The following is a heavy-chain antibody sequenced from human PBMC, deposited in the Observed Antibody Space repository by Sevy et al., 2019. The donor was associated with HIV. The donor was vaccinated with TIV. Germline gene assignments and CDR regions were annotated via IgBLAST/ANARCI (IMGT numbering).Heavy chain of an antibody. CDR1: GFTFSSYW. CDR2: IKPDGREG. CDR3: ARGDYYDSSGFYIDAFDV. V-gene: IGHV3-7*04. D-gene: IGHD3-22*01. J-gene: IGHJ3*01. Sequence: GGSLRLSCTASGFTFSSYWISWVRQAPGRGLEWVANIKPDGREGYYVDSVKGRFTISRDNAKNSLYLQMNSLRAGDTAVYYCARGDYYDSSGFYIDAFDVWGQGTMVTVSS.